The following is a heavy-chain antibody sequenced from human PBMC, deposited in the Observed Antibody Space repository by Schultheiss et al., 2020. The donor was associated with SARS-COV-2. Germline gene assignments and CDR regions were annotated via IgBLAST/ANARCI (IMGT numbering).Heavy chain of an antibody. Sequence: GSLRLSCAVYGGSFSGYYWSWIRQPPGKGLEWIGEINHSGSTNYNPSLKSRVTISVDTSKNQFSLKLSSVTAADTAVYYCARASRLYDYIWGSYRYGGGAFDIWGQGTMVTVSS. CDR3: ARASRLYDYIWGSYRYGGGAFDI. V-gene: IGHV4-34*01. CDR2: INHSGST. D-gene: IGHD3-16*02. J-gene: IGHJ3*02. CDR1: GGSFSGYY.